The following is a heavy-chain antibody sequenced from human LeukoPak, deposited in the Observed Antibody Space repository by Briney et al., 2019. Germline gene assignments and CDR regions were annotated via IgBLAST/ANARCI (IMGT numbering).Heavy chain of an antibody. Sequence: GGSLRLSCAASGFSFSAYWIHWVRQAPGKGLVWVSSIKSDGSVTSYADAVKGRYSLSADNAKNTQYLQMNSLRAEDTAMYYCALDINGDLFHIWGQGTPVTVSS. CDR1: GFSFSAYW. D-gene: IGHD2-21*01. J-gene: IGHJ4*02. V-gene: IGHV3-74*01. CDR2: IKSDGSVT. CDR3: ALDINGDLFHI.